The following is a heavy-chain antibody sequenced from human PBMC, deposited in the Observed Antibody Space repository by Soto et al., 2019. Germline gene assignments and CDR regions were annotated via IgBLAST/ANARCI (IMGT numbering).Heavy chain of an antibody. Sequence: EVRLVESGGGLIQPGGSLRLSCAASGFTVSTNFMSWVRQAPGKGLEWISVIYSGGSTYYADSVKGRFTTSRDNSKNTLYLQMNSLRAEDTAVYYCTRTHYYDTSGHFRPEGMDVWGQGTAVTVSS. D-gene: IGHD3-22*01. V-gene: IGHV3-53*01. J-gene: IGHJ6*02. CDR3: TRTHYYDTSGHFRPEGMDV. CDR2: IYSGGST. CDR1: GFTVSTNF.